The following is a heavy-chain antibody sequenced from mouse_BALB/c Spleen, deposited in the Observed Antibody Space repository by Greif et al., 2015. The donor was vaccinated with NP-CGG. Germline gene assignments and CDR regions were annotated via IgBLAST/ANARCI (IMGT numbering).Heavy chain of an antibody. J-gene: IGHJ2*01. V-gene: IGHV2-9*02. D-gene: IGHD2-3*01. CDR3: ARDIYDGYYVDY. CDR1: GFSLTSYG. Sequence: VKLQESGPGLVAPSQSLSITCTVSGFSLTSYGVHWVRQPPGKGLEWLGVIWAGGSTNYNSALMSRLSISKDNSKSQVFLKMNSLQTDDTAMYYCARDIYDGYYVDYWGQGTTLTVSS. CDR2: IWAGGST.